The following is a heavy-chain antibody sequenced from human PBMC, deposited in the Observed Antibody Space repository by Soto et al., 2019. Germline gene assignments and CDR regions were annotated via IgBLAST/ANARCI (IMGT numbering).Heavy chain of an antibody. CDR1: GFTFSSYA. Sequence: GGSLRLSCAASGFTFSSYAMSWVRQAPGKGLEWVSAISGSGGSTYYADSVKGRFTISRDNSKNTLYLQMNSLRAEDTAVYYCATPESPYYDILTGYLGDAFDIWGQGTMVTVSS. CDR3: ATPESPYYDILTGYLGDAFDI. V-gene: IGHV3-23*01. CDR2: ISGSGGST. D-gene: IGHD3-9*01. J-gene: IGHJ3*02.